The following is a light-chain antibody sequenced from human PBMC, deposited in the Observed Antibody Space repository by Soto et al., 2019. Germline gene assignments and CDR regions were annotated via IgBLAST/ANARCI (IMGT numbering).Light chain of an antibody. CDR1: SSDVGGYNY. CDR3: SSYRSSSPYVV. J-gene: IGLJ2*01. Sequence: QSALTQPASVSGSPGQPITISCTGASSDVGGYNYVSWYQQHPGKAPKLMIYNVSHRPSGVSNRFSGSKSGNTASLTISGLQAEDEGDYYCSSYRSSSPYVVFGGGTKLTVL. V-gene: IGLV2-14*01. CDR2: NVS.